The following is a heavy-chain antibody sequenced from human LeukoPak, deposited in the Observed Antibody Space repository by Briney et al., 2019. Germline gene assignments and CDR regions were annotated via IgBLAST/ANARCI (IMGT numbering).Heavy chain of an antibody. CDR2: INRDGGKT. Sequence: GRSLRLSCAASGFAFHAFDMQWVRHAPGKGLEWVSFINRDGGKTYYADSVRGRFTIARDNSKNSLYLQMNSLRTEDTAFYYCSTWAFYHSLDVWGQGTTVTVSS. CDR1: GFAFHAFD. J-gene: IGHJ6*02. CDR3: STWAFYHSLDV. D-gene: IGHD5/OR15-5a*01. V-gene: IGHV3-43*02.